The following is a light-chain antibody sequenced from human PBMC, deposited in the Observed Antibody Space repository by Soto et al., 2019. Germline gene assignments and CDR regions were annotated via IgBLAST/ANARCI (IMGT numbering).Light chain of an antibody. CDR3: CSYAGTDSYV. J-gene: IGLJ1*01. CDR2: DVS. Sequence: QSALTQPRSVSGSPGQSVTISCTGTSSDVGDYNYVSWYQHHPGKAPKLMIYDVSKRPSGVPDRFSGSKSDNTASLTISGLQADDEADYYCCSYAGTDSYVFGTGTKLTVL. CDR1: SSDVGDYNY. V-gene: IGLV2-11*01.